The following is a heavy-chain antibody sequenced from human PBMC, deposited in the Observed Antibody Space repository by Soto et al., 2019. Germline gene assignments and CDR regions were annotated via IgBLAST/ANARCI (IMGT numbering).Heavy chain of an antibody. CDR2: IWYDGSNK. J-gene: IGHJ6*02. CDR3: ARDSLGYCSSTSCYEGDYYYGMDV. CDR1: GFTFSSYG. Sequence: GSLRLSCAASGFTFSSYGMHWVRQAPGKGLEWVAVIWYDGSNKYYADSVKGRFTISRDNSKNTLYLQMNSLRAEDTAVYYCARDSLGYCSSTSCYEGDYYYGMDVWGQGTTVTVSS. D-gene: IGHD2-2*01. V-gene: IGHV3-33*01.